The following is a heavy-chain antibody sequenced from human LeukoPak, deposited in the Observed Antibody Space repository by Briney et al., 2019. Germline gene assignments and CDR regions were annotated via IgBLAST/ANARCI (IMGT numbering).Heavy chain of an antibody. CDR1: GFTFSSYS. Sequence: GSLRLSCAASGFTFSSYSMNWVRQAPGKGLEWVSVIYSGGNTYYADSVMGRFTISRDNSKNTLYLQMNSLRAEDTAVYYCARDGSGSFNLDYWGQGTLVTASS. V-gene: IGHV3-53*01. J-gene: IGHJ4*02. D-gene: IGHD3-10*01. CDR3: ARDGSGSFNLDY. CDR2: IYSGGNT.